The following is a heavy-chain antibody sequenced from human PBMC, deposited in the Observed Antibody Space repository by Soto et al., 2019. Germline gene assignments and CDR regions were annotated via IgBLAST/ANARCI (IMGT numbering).Heavy chain of an antibody. CDR3: ASLTMIAAFDI. CDR2: ISSSSTI. Sequence: GGSLRLSCAASGFTFSSYSMNWVRQAPGKGLEWVSYISSSSTIYYADSVKGRFTISRDNAKNSLYLQMNSLRDEDTAVYYCASLTMIAAFDIWGQGTMVTVSS. J-gene: IGHJ3*02. D-gene: IGHD3-22*01. V-gene: IGHV3-48*02. CDR1: GFTFSSYS.